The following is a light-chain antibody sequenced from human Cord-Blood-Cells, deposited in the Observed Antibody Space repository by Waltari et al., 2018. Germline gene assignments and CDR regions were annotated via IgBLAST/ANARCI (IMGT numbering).Light chain of an antibody. J-gene: IGLJ3*02. CDR3: QSYDSSLSGWL. V-gene: IGLV1-40*01. CDR1: SSHIGAGYD. Sequence: QSVLTQPPSVSGAPGQRVTIPCTGSSSHIGAGYDVHWYQQLPGTGPKLLIYGNINLPSGVPDLFSASKSGTSASLAITLLQSEDEADYYCQSYDSSLSGWLFGGGTKLTVL. CDR2: GNI.